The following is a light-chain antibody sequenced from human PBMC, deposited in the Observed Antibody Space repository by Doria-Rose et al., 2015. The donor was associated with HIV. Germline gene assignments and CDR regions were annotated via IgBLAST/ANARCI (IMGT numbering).Light chain of an antibody. V-gene: IGKV3-20*01. CDR1: QSFGSTY. CDR3: HQYGTSWT. J-gene: IGKJ1*01. Sequence: TQSPGTLSLSPGERATLSCRASQSFGSTYLAWYQQKPGQAHSILIYDGSTRATGIPDRFSASGSGTGFTLTINRLEPEDFALYYCHQYGTSWTFGQGTKVEI. CDR2: DGS.